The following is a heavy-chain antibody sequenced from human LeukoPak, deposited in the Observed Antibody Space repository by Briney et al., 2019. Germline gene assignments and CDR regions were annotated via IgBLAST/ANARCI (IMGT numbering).Heavy chain of an antibody. CDR2: IKHDGSEK. CDR1: GFSFSSNW. Sequence: GGSLRLSCAASGFSFSSNWMTWVRQAPGKGLEWVANIKHDGSEKYYVDSVKGRFTISRDNAKNPLYLQMNSLRAEDTAVYYCARGGYYHDYWGQGTLVTVSS. D-gene: IGHD3-22*01. J-gene: IGHJ4*02. CDR3: ARGGYYHDY. V-gene: IGHV3-7*04.